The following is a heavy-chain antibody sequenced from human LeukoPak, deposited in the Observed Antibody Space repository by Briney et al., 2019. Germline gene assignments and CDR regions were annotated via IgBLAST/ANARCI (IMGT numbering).Heavy chain of an antibody. CDR2: ISAYNGNT. CDR1: GYSENFYG. V-gene: IGHV1-18*01. J-gene: IGHJ3*02. CDR3: ARGKIYYYDSSETGAFDI. D-gene: IGHD3-22*01. Sequence: ASVKVSCKTSGYSENFYGITWVRQVAGQGLEWMGWISAYNGNTNYAQKLQGRVTMTTDTSTSTAYMELRSLRSDDTAVYYCARGKIYYYDSSETGAFDIWGQGTMVTVSS.